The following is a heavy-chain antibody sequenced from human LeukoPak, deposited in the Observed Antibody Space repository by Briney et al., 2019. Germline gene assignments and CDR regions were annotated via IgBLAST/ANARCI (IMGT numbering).Heavy chain of an antibody. J-gene: IGHJ5*02. V-gene: IGHV4-61*02. Sequence: SETLSLTCTVSGGSISSGSYYWSWIRQPAGKGLEWIGRIYTSGSTNYNPSLKSRVTISVDTSKNQFSLKLSSVTAADTAVYYCARDLSVGNWFDPWGQGTLVTVSS. D-gene: IGHD1-26*01. CDR2: IYTSGST. CDR1: GGSISSGSYY. CDR3: ARDLSVGNWFDP.